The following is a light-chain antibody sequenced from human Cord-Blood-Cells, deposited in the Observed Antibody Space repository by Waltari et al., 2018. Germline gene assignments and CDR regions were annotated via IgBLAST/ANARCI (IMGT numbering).Light chain of an antibody. J-gene: IGLJ3*02. CDR3: CSYAGSSTWV. CDR2: EGS. CDR1: SSDVGSYNL. Sequence: QSALTQPASVSGSPGQSITISCTGTSSDVGSYNLVSWYQQHPGKAPKLMIYEGSKRHAGVSNRFARSKSGNTASLTISGLQAEDEADYYCCSYAGSSTWVFGGGTKLTVL. V-gene: IGLV2-23*01.